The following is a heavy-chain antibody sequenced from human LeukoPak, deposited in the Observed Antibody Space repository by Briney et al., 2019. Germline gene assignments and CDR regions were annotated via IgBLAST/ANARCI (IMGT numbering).Heavy chain of an antibody. D-gene: IGHD3-16*02. CDR1: GYTFTSYD. CDR2: IVVGSGNT. Sequence: GASVKVSCKASGYTFTSYDISWVRQATGQGLEWIGWIVVGSGNTDYAQKFQERVTITRDMSTSTAYMELSSLRSEDTAVYYCAAGRYDYVWGSNRRPIYFDYWDQGTLVTVSS. CDR3: AAGRYDYVWGSNRRPIYFDY. J-gene: IGHJ4*02. V-gene: IGHV1-58*02.